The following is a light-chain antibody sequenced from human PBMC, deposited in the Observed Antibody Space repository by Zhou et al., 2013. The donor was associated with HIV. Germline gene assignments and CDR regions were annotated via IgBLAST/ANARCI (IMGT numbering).Light chain of an antibody. V-gene: IGKV1-12*01. Sequence: DIQMTQSPSSVSASIGDRVTISCRASRGITTSLAWFQLKPGKSPSLLIYGATNLQRGVPSRFSGSGSGTEFTLTISGLQPEDFAVYYCQQYGSSPTFGQGTKVQIK. CDR2: GAT. CDR1: RGITTS. CDR3: QQYGSSPT. J-gene: IGKJ1*01.